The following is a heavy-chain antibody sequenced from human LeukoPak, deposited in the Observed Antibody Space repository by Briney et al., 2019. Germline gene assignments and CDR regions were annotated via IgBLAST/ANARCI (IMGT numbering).Heavy chain of an antibody. J-gene: IGHJ4*02. CDR1: GYAFNSYY. CDR2: INPSGGST. Sequence: ASAKVSCKASGYAFNSYYIHWVRQAPGQGLEWMGIINPSGGSTSYAQRLQGRVTMTRDTSMYTLYMEVTSLRSEDTAVYYCASLSYYDLSGYFYWGQGTLVTVSS. D-gene: IGHD3-22*01. CDR3: ASLSYYDLSGYFY. V-gene: IGHV1-46*02.